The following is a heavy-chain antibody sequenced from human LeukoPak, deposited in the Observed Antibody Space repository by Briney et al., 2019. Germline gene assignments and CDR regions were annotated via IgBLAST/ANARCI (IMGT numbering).Heavy chain of an antibody. Sequence: GGSLRLSCAASGFTFSSYGMHWVRQAPGKGLEWVAVISYDGSNKYYADSVKGRFTISRDNSKNTLYLQMNSLRAEDTAVYYCAKEGADSSSWYIWGQGTLVTVSS. CDR1: GFTFSSYG. J-gene: IGHJ4*02. CDR3: AKEGADSSSWYI. V-gene: IGHV3-30*18. D-gene: IGHD6-13*01. CDR2: ISYDGSNK.